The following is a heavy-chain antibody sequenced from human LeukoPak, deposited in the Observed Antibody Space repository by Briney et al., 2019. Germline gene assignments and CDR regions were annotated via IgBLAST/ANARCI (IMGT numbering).Heavy chain of an antibody. CDR2: ISWNGARI. CDR1: GFTFAEYT. CDR3: VKDLVAASENVRAWYPMDY. Sequence: PGGSLRLSCAASGFTFAEYTMHWVRQAPGKGLEWVSLISWNGARIHYGDSVKGRFTISRDKSKNSLYLQINSLRTQDTALYYCVKDLVAASENVRAWYPMDYWGQGTLVTVSS. J-gene: IGHJ4*02. D-gene: IGHD6-13*01. V-gene: IGHV3-43*01.